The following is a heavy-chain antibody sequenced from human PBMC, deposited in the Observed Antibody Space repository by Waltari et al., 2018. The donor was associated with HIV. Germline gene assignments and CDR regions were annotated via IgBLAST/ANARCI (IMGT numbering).Heavy chain of an antibody. Sequence: QVQLVQSGAEVTKPGASVKVSCKASGYTFTVYYMPWVRPAPGQGLEWLGWINPNSGGTNYAQKFQGRVTMTRDTSISTAYMELSRLRSDDTAVYYCARVRRAAGNWFDPWGQGTLVTVSS. D-gene: IGHD6-13*01. CDR2: INPNSGGT. J-gene: IGHJ5*02. CDR3: ARVRRAAGNWFDP. V-gene: IGHV1-2*02. CDR1: GYTFTVYY.